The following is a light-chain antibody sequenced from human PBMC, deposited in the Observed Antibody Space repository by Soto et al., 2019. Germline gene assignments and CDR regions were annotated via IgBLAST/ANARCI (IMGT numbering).Light chain of an antibody. CDR2: DAS. CDR3: QQFNNWPRT. CDR1: QSVSSK. Sequence: EIVLTQSPATLSVSPGERATLSCRASQSVSSKLALYQQKPGQAPRLLIYDASTRATGIPARFSGSGSGTEFTLTISSLQSEDFAVYYCQQFNNWPRTFGQGTKVDIK. V-gene: IGKV3-15*01. J-gene: IGKJ1*01.